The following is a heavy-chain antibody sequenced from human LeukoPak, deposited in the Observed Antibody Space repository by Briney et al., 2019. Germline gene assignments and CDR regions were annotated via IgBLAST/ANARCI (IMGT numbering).Heavy chain of an antibody. CDR3: AKFARYCSSTSCYRWDI. Sequence: PGGSLRLSCAASGFTFDDYAMHWVRQAPGKGLEWVSGISWNSGSIGYADSVKGRFTISRDNAKNSLYLQMNSLRAEDTALYYCAKFARYCSSTSCYRWDIWGQGTMVTVSS. CDR1: GFTFDDYA. CDR2: ISWNSGSI. D-gene: IGHD2-2*01. J-gene: IGHJ3*02. V-gene: IGHV3-9*01.